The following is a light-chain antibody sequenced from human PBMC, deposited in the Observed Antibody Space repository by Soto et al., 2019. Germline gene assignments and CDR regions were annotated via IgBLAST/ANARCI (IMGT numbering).Light chain of an antibody. Sequence: EIVMTQSPATLSVSPGERPTLSCRASQSVSSSLAWYQQKPGQAPRLLIYGISTRATGLPGRFSGSGSGTEFTLTISSLQSEALAVYYCQQYNNWPLTFGGGTKVEIK. CDR3: QQYNNWPLT. V-gene: IGKV3-15*01. CDR1: QSVSSS. CDR2: GIS. J-gene: IGKJ4*01.